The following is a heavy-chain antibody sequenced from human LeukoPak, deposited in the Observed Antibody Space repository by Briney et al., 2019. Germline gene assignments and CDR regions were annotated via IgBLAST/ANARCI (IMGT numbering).Heavy chain of an antibody. D-gene: IGHD2-15*01. J-gene: IGHJ3*02. V-gene: IGHV1-3*01. Sequence: GASVKVSCKASGYTFTSYAMHWVRQAPGQRLEWMGRINAGNGNTKYSQKFQGRVTITRDTSASTAYMELSSLRSEDTAVYYCALGYCSGGSCYSGAFDIWGQGTMVTVSS. CDR1: GYTFTSYA. CDR2: INAGNGNT. CDR3: ALGYCSGGSCYSGAFDI.